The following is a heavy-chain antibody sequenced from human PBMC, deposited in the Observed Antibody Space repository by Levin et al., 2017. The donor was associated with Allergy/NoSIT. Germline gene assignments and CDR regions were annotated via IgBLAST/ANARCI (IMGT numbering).Heavy chain of an antibody. CDR1: DDSISNSNW. D-gene: IGHD5-12*01. V-gene: IGHV4-4*01. CDR3: ARGYSGYVSSRSYYYYMDV. J-gene: IGHJ6*03. Sequence: PGGSLRLSCTVSDDSISNSNWWSWVRQPPGKGLQWIGEIYQSGSFNYNPSLKSRVSFSVDKSKHQFSLKLSSVTAADTAVYFCARGYSGYVSSRSYYYYMDVWGKGTTVTVSS. CDR2: IYQSGSF.